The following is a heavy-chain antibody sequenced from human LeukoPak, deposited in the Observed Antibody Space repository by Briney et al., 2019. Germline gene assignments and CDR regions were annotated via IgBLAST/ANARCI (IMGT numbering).Heavy chain of an antibody. CDR1: GGSFSGYY. Sequence: SETLSLACAVYGGSFSGYYWSWIRQPPGKGLEWIGEINHSGSTNYNPSLKSRVTISVDTSKNQFSLKLSSVTAADTAVYYCARGLSGSYYPHFDYWGQGTLVTVSS. CDR2: INHSGST. J-gene: IGHJ4*02. CDR3: ARGLSGSYYPHFDY. V-gene: IGHV4-34*01. D-gene: IGHD1-26*01.